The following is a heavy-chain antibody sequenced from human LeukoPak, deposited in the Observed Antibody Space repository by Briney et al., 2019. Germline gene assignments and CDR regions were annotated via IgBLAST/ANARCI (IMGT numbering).Heavy chain of an antibody. D-gene: IGHD2-2*02. Sequence: ASVKVSCKASGYTFTSYGISWVRQAPGQGLEWMGWISAYNGNTNYAQKLQGRVTITTDTSTSTAYMELRSLRSDDTAVYYCARGLVPAAIPGAFDIWGQGTMVTVSS. CDR1: GYTFTSYG. J-gene: IGHJ3*02. V-gene: IGHV1-18*01. CDR3: ARGLVPAAIPGAFDI. CDR2: ISAYNGNT.